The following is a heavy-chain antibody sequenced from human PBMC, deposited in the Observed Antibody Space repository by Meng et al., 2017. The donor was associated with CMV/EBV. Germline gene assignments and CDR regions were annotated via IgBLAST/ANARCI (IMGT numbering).Heavy chain of an antibody. CDR1: GFTFDDYT. CDR2: ISWDGGST. V-gene: IGHV3-43*01. J-gene: IGHJ3*02. CDR3: AKEAPYNWNTFDI. Sequence: GGSLRLSCAASGFTFDDYTMHWVRQAPGKGLEWVSLISWDGGSTYYADSVKGRFTISRDNSKNSLYLQMNSLRTEDTAMYYCAKEAPYNWNTFDIWGQGTMVTVSS. D-gene: IGHD1/OR15-1a*01.